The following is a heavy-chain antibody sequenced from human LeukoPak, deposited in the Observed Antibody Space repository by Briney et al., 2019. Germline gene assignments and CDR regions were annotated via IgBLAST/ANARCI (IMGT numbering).Heavy chain of an antibody. D-gene: IGHD3-10*01. CDR2: INPNSGGT. V-gene: IGHV1-2*02. CDR3: ARVTSGSGSSRGMDV. Sequence: ASVKVSCKASGYTFTGYYMHWVRQAPGQGLEWMGWINPNSGGTNYAQKFQGRVTMTRDTSISTAYMELSRLRSDDTAVYYCARVTSGSGSSRGMDVWAKGPRSPSP. J-gene: IGHJ6*02. CDR1: GYTFTGYY.